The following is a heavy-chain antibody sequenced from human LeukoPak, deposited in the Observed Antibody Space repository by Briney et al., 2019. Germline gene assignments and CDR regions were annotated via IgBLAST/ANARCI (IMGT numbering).Heavy chain of an antibody. J-gene: IGHJ4*02. V-gene: IGHV3-30*04. CDR3: ARAHYYDSSGLDF. Sequence: GGSLRLSCAASGFTFSNYPMHWVRQAPGKGLEWVAVISYDGSNKYYADSVKGRFTISRDNAKNSLYLQMNSLRAEDTAVYYCARAHYYDSSGLDFWGQGTLVTVSS. CDR1: GFTFSNYP. D-gene: IGHD3-22*01. CDR2: ISYDGSNK.